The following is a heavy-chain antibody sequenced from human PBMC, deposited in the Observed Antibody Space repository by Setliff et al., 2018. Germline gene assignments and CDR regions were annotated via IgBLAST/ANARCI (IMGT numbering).Heavy chain of an antibody. J-gene: IGHJ4*02. CDR1: GFNFSINDMTYG. V-gene: IGHV3-23*01. CDR3: AKGSYSYGL. CDR2: ISGNSGST. D-gene: IGHD5-18*01. Sequence: GGSLRLSCAASGFNFSINDMTYGMSWVRQAPGKGLQWVSGISGNSGSTYYAASVKGRFTISRDNSKNTLYLQMNSLRAEDTAVYYCAKGSYSYGLWGQGTLVTVSS.